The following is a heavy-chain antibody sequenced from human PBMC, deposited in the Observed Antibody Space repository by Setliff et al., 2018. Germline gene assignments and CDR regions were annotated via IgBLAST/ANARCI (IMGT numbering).Heavy chain of an antibody. CDR2: INPIFGTA. D-gene: IGHD4-4*01. CDR1: GYSFAKYA. J-gene: IGHJ6*03. Sequence: SVKVSCKASGYSFAKYALHWVRQAPGQRLVWMGGINPIFGTAHYAQKFQGRVTITADESTSTAYMELSSLKSEDTAVYYCANEHGTTVTVENYHYYMDVWGKGTTVTAP. V-gene: IGHV1-69*13. CDR3: ANEHGTTVTVENYHYYMDV.